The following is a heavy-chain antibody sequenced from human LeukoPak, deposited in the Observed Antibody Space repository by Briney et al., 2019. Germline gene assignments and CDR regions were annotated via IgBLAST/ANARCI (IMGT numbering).Heavy chain of an antibody. CDR2: INPSGGRT. CDR3: TRSSGTTVGAFDI. V-gene: IGHV1-46*03. D-gene: IGHD1-1*01. Sequence: ASVKVSCKASGYTFTTYFIHWVRQAPGQGLEWMGIINPSGGRTSYAQKFQGRITMTRDTPTSTVYMELSSLRSEDTAVYYCTRSSGTTVGAFDIWGQGTMVTVSS. CDR1: GYTFTTYF. J-gene: IGHJ3*02.